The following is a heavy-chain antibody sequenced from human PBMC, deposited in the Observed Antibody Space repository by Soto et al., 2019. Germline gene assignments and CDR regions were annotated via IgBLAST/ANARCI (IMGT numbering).Heavy chain of an antibody. CDR1: GGSINSYY. V-gene: IGHV4-59*08. CDR3: ARQGFGPLHGLVDV. Sequence: QVQLQESGPGLVKPSETLSLSCTVSGGSINSYYWSWIRQSPGKRMEWIGYVHHSWGSSYNPSLQSRVAIPLATSKSQFSLKVTSVTATDTAVYYCARQGFGPLHGLVDVWGQGTTVTVSS. CDR2: VHHSWGS. D-gene: IGHD3-10*01. J-gene: IGHJ6*02.